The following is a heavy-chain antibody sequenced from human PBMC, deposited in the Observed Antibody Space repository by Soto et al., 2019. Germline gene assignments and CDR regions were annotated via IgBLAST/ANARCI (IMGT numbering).Heavy chain of an antibody. Sequence: SETLSLTCTVSGGSISSSSYYWGWIRQPPGKGLEWIGSIYYSGSTYYNPSLKSRVTISVDTSKNQFSLKLSSVTAADTAVYYCARLRRWFDPWGQGTLVTVSS. J-gene: IGHJ5*02. V-gene: IGHV4-39*01. CDR2: IYYSGST. CDR3: ARLRRWFDP. CDR1: GGSISSSSYY.